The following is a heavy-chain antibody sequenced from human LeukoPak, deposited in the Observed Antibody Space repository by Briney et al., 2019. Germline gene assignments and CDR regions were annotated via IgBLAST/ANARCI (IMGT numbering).Heavy chain of an antibody. Sequence: PSETLSLTCTVSGDSVSNVSYYWAWIRQPPGKGLEWIANVYYSGSTYYNPSLKSRVAISVDTSKNQFSLTLRSVTAADTGVYFCASLVRGGSFYYCMDVWGRGTSVTVSS. CDR2: VYYSGST. V-gene: IGHV4-39*01. CDR3: ASLVRGGSFYYCMDV. CDR1: GDSVSNVSYY. D-gene: IGHD3-10*01. J-gene: IGHJ6*03.